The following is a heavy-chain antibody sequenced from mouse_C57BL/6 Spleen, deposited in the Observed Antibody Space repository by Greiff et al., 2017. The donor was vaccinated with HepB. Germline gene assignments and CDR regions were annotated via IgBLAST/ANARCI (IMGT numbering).Heavy chain of an antibody. J-gene: IGHJ4*01. CDR1: GFTFSDYY. CDR3: ARRIYYGKDAMDY. Sequence: EVKVVESGGGLVQPGGSLKLSCAASGFTFSDYYMYWVRQTPEKRLEWVAYISNGGGSTYYPDTVKGRFTISRDNAKNTLYLQRSRLKSEDTAMYYCARRIYYGKDAMDYWGHGTSVTVSS. CDR2: ISNGGGST. V-gene: IGHV5-12*01. D-gene: IGHD2-1*01.